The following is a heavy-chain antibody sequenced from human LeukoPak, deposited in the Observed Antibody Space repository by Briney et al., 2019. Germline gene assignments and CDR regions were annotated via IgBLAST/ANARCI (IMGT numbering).Heavy chain of an antibody. D-gene: IGHD6-13*01. J-gene: IGHJ5*02. CDR2: INAYNGNT. CDR3: ARDGRPSYSSITTYNWFDP. V-gene: IGHV1-18*01. CDR1: GYTFTSYG. Sequence: ASVKVSCTASGYTFTSYGISWVRQAPGQGLEWMGWINAYNGNTNYAQKLQGRVTMTTDTSTSTAYMELRSLRSDDTAVYYCARDGRPSYSSITTYNWFDPWGQGTLVTVSS.